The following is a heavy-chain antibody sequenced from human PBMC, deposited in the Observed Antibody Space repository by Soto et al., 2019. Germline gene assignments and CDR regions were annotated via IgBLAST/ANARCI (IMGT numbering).Heavy chain of an antibody. V-gene: IGHV3-30*18. Sequence: GGSLRLSCAASGFTFSSYGMHWVRQAPGKGLEWVAVISYDGSNKYYADSVKGRFTISRDNSKNTLYLQMNSLRAEDTAVYYCAKDRLEDDILTGRRWYYYGMDVWGQGTTVTVSS. CDR1: GFTFSSYG. CDR3: AKDRLEDDILTGRRWYYYGMDV. CDR2: ISYDGSNK. D-gene: IGHD3-9*01. J-gene: IGHJ6*02.